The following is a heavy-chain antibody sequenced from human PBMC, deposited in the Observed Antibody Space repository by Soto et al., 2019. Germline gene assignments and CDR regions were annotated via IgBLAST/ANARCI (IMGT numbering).Heavy chain of an antibody. V-gene: IGHV3-23*01. CDR1: GFTFSSYA. Sequence: EVQLLESGGGLVQPGGSLRLSCAASGFTFSSYAMSWVPQAPGKGLEWVSSICGSGGSTYYADSVKGRFTISRDNSKNTLYLQMNSLRAEDTAVYYCAKGRGYCSSTSCYVGSDYWGQGTLVTVSS. CDR3: AKGRGYCSSTSCYVGSDY. J-gene: IGHJ4*02. CDR2: ICGSGGST. D-gene: IGHD2-2*01.